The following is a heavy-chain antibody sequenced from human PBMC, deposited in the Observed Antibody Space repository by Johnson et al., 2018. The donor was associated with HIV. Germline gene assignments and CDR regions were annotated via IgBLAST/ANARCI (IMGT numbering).Heavy chain of an antibody. V-gene: IGHV3-7*01. D-gene: IGHD6-13*01. CDR1: GFTFSSYA. CDR3: ARERIAAAGLDAFDI. Sequence: VQLVESGGGVVQPGRSLRLSCAASGFTFSSYAMHWVRQAPGKGLEWVANIKQDGSEKYYVDSVKGRFTISRDNAKNSLYLQMNSLRAEDTAVYYCARERIAAAGLDAFDIWGQGTMVTVSS. J-gene: IGHJ3*02. CDR2: IKQDGSEK.